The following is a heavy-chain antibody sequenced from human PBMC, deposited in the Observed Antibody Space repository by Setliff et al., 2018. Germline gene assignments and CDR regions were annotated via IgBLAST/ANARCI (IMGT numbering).Heavy chain of an antibody. V-gene: IGHV4-39*01. CDR2: VYDSGTT. J-gene: IGHJ4*02. CDR3: ASCRYQVPYDY. D-gene: IGHD2-2*01. CDR1: GGSISSISYY. Sequence: SETLSLTCTVPGGSISSISYYWGWIRQPPGKGLEWIGTVYDSGTTYYNPSLKSRVTIFVDTSKNQFSLTLNSVTAADTGVYYCASCRYQVPYDYWGQGILVTVSS.